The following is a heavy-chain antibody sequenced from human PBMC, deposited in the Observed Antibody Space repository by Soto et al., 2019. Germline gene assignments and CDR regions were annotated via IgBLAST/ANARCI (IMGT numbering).Heavy chain of an antibody. CDR1: GGSISSSSYY. CDR2: IYYSGST. V-gene: IGHV4-39*01. D-gene: IGHD3-10*01. CDR3: ARLFRLWFGESLAFVDP. J-gene: IGHJ5*02. Sequence: SETLSLTCTVSGGSISSSSYYWGWIRQPPGKGLEWIGSIYYSGSTYYNPSLKSRVTISVDTSKNQFSLKLGSVTAADTAVYYCARLFRLWFGESLAFVDPWGQGTLVTVSS.